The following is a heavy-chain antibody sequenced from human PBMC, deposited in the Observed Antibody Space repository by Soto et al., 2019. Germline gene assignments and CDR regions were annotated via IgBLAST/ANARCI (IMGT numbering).Heavy chain of an antibody. Sequence: SETLSLTCTVSGGSISSGGYYWSWIRQHPGKGLEWIGYIYYSGSTYYNPSLKSRVTISVDTSKNQFSLKLSSVTAADTAVYYCAKERNCISTSCNKNWFAPWGQGTLVTVSS. CDR2: IYYSGST. D-gene: IGHD2-2*02. CDR3: AKERNCISTSCNKNWFAP. J-gene: IGHJ5*02. CDR1: GGSISSGGYY. V-gene: IGHV4-31*03.